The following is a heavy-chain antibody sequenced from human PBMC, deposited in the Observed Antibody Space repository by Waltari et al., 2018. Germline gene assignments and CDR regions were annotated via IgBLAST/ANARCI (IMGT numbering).Heavy chain of an antibody. D-gene: IGHD3-9*01. CDR2: IIPIFGTA. J-gene: IGHJ4*02. V-gene: IGHV1-69*05. CDR3: ARGNYDILTWDFDY. Sequence: WVRQAPGQGLEWMGGIIPIFGTANYAQKFQGRVTITTDESTSTAYMELSSLRSEDTAVYYCARGNYDILTWDFDYWGQGTLVTVSS.